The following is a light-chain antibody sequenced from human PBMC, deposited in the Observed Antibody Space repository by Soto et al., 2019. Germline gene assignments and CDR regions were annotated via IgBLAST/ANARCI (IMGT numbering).Light chain of an antibody. CDR2: AAS. Sequence: DIPMTQSPSSLSASVGDRVTITCRASQNINSYVNWYQQKPGKAPKLLIYAASSLQSGVPSRSSGSESGTDFTLTISRLQPEDFATYYCQQTYSNPPWTFGQGTKVEVK. V-gene: IGKV1-39*01. J-gene: IGKJ1*01. CDR1: QNINSY. CDR3: QQTYSNPPWT.